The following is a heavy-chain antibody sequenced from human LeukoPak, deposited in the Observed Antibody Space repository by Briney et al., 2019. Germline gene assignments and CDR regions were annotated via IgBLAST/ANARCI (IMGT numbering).Heavy chain of an antibody. CDR1: GFTFSTYG. CDR3: ARVETMIVDHGRDY. V-gene: IGHV3-30*03. Sequence: PGGSLRLSCAASGFTFSTYGMHWVRQAPGKGLEWVAVIPYDGSNKYYADSVKGRFTISRDNSKNTLYLQMNSLRAEDTAVYYCARVETMIVDHGRDYWGQGTLVTVSS. D-gene: IGHD3-22*01. J-gene: IGHJ4*02. CDR2: IPYDGSNK.